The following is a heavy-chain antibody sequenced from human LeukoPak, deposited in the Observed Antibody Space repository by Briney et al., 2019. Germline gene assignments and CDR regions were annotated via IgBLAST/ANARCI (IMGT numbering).Heavy chain of an antibody. CDR2: INPNSGGT. V-gene: IGHV1-2*02. J-gene: IGHJ3*02. CDR1: GYTFTGYY. Sequence: ASVKVSCKASGYTFTGYYMHWVRQAPGQGLEWIGWINPNSGGTNYAQKFQGRVTMTRDTSISTAYMELSRLRSDDTAVYYCARVRTGIATAGRDFAFDIWGQGTMVTVSS. CDR3: ARVRTGIATAGRDFAFDI. D-gene: IGHD6-13*01.